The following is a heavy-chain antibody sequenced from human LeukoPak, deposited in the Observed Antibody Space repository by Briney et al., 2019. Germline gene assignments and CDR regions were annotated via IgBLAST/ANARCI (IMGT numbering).Heavy chain of an antibody. CDR2: IYYSGST. J-gene: IGHJ4*02. CDR3: ASLGFFDY. CDR1: GGSFSGYY. V-gene: IGHV4-59*01. Sequence: SEALSLTCAVSGGSFSGYYWSWIRQPPGKGLEWIGYIYYSGSTNYNPSLESRVTISVDTSKNQFSLKLSSVTAADTAVYYCASLGFFDYWGQGTLVTVSS. D-gene: IGHD3-3*01.